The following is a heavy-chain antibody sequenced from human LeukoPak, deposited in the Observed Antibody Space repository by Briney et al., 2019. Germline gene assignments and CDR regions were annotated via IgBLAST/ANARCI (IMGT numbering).Heavy chain of an antibody. V-gene: IGHV3-15*01. CDR2: IKSKTDGGTT. J-gene: IGHJ3*02. CDR1: GFTFSSYA. CDR3: TTDSYGGNSAAFDI. Sequence: GGSLRLSCAASGFTFSSYAMTWVRQAPGKGLEWVGRIKSKTDGGTTDYAAPVKGRFTISRDDSKNTLYLQMNSLKTEDTAVYYCTTDSYGGNSAAFDIWGQGTMVTVSS. D-gene: IGHD4-23*01.